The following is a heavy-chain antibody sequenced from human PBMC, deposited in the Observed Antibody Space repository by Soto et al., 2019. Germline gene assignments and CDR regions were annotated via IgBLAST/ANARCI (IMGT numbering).Heavy chain of an antibody. Sequence: GGSLRLSCAASGFTFSSYAMHWVRQAPGKGLEWVAVISYDRNNKYHADSVKGRFTISRDNSKNTLYLQLISLRAEDTAVYYCAKDLYGMPGGYYYGMDVWGQGTTVTVSS. CDR2: ISYDRNNK. D-gene: IGHD2-2*01. V-gene: IGHV3-30*18. CDR1: GFTFSSYA. CDR3: AKDLYGMPGGYYYGMDV. J-gene: IGHJ6*02.